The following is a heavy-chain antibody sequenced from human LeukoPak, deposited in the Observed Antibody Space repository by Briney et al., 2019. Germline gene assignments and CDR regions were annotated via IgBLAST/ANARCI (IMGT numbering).Heavy chain of an antibody. CDR3: ARIGVVVPAAIPYYYYGMDV. D-gene: IGHD2-2*01. V-gene: IGHV4-34*01. CDR2: INHSGST. J-gene: IGHJ6*02. Sequence: SETLSLTCAVYGGSFSGYYWSWIRQPPGKGLEWIGEINHSGSTNYNPSLKSRVTISVDTSKNQFSLKLCSVTAADTAVYYCARIGVVVPAAIPYYYYGMDVWGQGTTVTVSS. CDR1: GGSFSGYY.